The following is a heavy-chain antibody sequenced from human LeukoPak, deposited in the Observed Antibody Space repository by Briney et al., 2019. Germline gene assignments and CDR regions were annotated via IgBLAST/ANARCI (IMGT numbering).Heavy chain of an antibody. CDR2: IYYSGST. Sequence: SETLSLTCTVSGGSISSYYWSWILQPPGKGLEWIGYIYYSGSTNYNPSLKSRVTISVDTSKNQFSLKLSSVTAADTAVYYCARDRNDYGDYAFDPWGQGTLVTVSS. V-gene: IGHV4-59*01. D-gene: IGHD4-17*01. J-gene: IGHJ5*02. CDR3: ARDRNDYGDYAFDP. CDR1: GGSISSYY.